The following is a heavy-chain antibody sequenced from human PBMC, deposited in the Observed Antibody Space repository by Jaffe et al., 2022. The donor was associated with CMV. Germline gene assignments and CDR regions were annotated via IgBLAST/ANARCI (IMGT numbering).Heavy chain of an antibody. CDR1: GYTFTGYY. D-gene: IGHD3-10*01. Sequence: QVQLVQSGAEVKKPGASVKVSCKASGYTFTGYYMHWVRQAPGQGLEWMGWINPNSGGTNYAQKFQGRVTMTRDTSISTAYMELSRLRSDDTAVYYCARDVYGSGSYYNYNWFDPWGQGTLVTVSS. CDR2: INPNSGGT. CDR3: ARDVYGSGSYYNYNWFDP. V-gene: IGHV1-2*02. J-gene: IGHJ5*02.